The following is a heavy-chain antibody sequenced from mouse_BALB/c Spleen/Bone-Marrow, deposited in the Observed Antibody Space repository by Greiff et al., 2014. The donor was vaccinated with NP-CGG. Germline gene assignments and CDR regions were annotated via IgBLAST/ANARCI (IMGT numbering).Heavy chain of an antibody. CDR2: IDPYNGGT. D-gene: IGHD1-1*01. CDR1: GYAFTSYN. Sequence: EVQLQQSGPELVKPGASVKVSCKASGYAFTSYNMYWVKQSHGKSLEWIGYIDPYNGGTNYNQKFKGKATLTVDKSYSTAYMHLNSLTSEDSADYYCTRPYGRGAMDYWGQGTSVTVSS. CDR3: TRPYGRGAMDY. J-gene: IGHJ4*01. V-gene: IGHV1S135*01.